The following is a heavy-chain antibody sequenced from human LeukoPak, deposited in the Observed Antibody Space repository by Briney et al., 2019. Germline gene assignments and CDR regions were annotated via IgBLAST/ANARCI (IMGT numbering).Heavy chain of an antibody. CDR1: GGTFSSYA. CDR3: ARVRTRRGYSHGPADY. D-gene: IGHD5-18*01. V-gene: IGHV1-69*05. CDR2: IIPIFGTA. J-gene: IGHJ4*02. Sequence: SVKVSCKASGGTFSSYAISWVRQAPGQGLEWMGGIIPIFGTANYAQKFQGRVTITTDESTSTAYMELSSLRSEDTAVYYCARVRTRRGYSHGPADYWGQGTLVTVSS.